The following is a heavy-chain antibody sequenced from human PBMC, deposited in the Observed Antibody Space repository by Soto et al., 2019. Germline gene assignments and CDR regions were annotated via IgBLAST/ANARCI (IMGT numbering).Heavy chain of an antibody. V-gene: IGHV1-18*01. CDR2: ISAYNGNK. Sequence: QVQLVQSGAEVKKPGASVKVSCKASGYSFTSYGISWVRQAPGQGLEWLGWISAYNGNKKNAQKLQGRVTMTTDTPTSTGYMGLRSLRSDDTAVYYCARELGQQLVDFWGQGTRVTVSS. J-gene: IGHJ4*02. CDR3: ARELGQQLVDF. D-gene: IGHD6-13*01. CDR1: GYSFTSYG.